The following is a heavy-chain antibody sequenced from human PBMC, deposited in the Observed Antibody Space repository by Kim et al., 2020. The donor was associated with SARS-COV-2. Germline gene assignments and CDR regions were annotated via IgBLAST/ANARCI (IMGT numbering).Heavy chain of an antibody. CDR1: GFNFDTYA. Sequence: GGSLRLSCVASGFNFDTYAMSWVRQPPGKGLEWVSTIRAGSPYYLDSVKGRFTISRDNSQNILYLQMNSLRAEDTAHYYCAKDSRPSAFIQVVEPFDSWGQGTPVTVSS. CDR2: IRAGSP. CDR3: AKDSRPSAFIQVVEPFDS. V-gene: IGHV3-23*01. D-gene: IGHD3-22*01. J-gene: IGHJ4*02.